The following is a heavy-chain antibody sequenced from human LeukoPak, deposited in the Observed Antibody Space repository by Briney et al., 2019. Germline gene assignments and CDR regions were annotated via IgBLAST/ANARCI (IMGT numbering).Heavy chain of an antibody. V-gene: IGHV3-53*01. CDR2: IYSGGST. CDR1: GFTVSSNY. J-gene: IGHJ6*03. CDR3: ARVLYTAMEPSDMDV. D-gene: IGHD5-18*01. Sequence: GGSLRLSCAASGFTVSSNYMSWVRQAPGKGLEWVSVIYSGGSTYYADSVKGRFTISRDNSKNTLYLQMNSLGAEDTAVYYCARVLYTAMEPSDMDVWGKGTTVTVSS.